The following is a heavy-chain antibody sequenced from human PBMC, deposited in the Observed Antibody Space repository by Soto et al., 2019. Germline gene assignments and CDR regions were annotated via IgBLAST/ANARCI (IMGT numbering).Heavy chain of an antibody. CDR2: ISYDGSNK. Sequence: GGSLRLSCAASGFTFSSYGMHWVRQAPGKGLEWVAVISYDGSNKYYADSVKGRFTISRDNSKNTLYLQMNSLRAEDTAVYYCAKDRVGLAAHDYYYYGMDVWGQGTTVTVSS. D-gene: IGHD6-6*01. CDR3: AKDRVGLAAHDYYYYGMDV. CDR1: GFTFSSYG. J-gene: IGHJ6*02. V-gene: IGHV3-30*18.